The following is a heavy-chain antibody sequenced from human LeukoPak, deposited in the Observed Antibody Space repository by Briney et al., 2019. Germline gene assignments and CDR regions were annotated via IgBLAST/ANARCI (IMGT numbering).Heavy chain of an antibody. D-gene: IGHD5-24*01. V-gene: IGHV3-23*01. CDR1: GFTISDYW. CDR3: AKDPEWLQLSGGHGMDV. Sequence: GGSLRLSCVASGFTISDYWMSWVRQAPGKGLEWVSAISGSGGSTYYADSVKGRFTISRDNSKNTLYLQMNSLRAEDTAVYYCAKDPEWLQLSGGHGMDVWGQGTTVTVSS. CDR2: ISGSGGST. J-gene: IGHJ6*02.